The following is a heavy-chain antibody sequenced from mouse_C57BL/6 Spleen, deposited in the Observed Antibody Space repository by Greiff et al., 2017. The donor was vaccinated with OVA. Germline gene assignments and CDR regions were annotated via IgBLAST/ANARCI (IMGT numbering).Heavy chain of an antibody. V-gene: IGHV14-2*01. Sequence: VQLQQSGAELVKPGASVKLSCTASGFNIKDYYMPWVKQRTEQGLEWIGRIDPEDGETKYAPKFQGKATITADTSSNTAYLQLSSLTSEDTAVYYCALITTVVASYWYFDVWGTGTTVTVSS. J-gene: IGHJ1*03. D-gene: IGHD1-1*01. CDR1: GFNIKDYY. CDR3: ALITTVVASYWYFDV. CDR2: IDPEDGET.